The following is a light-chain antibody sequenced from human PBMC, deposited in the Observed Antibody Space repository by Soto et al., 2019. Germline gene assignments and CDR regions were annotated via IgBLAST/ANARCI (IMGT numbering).Light chain of an antibody. CDR3: QQYYSSPQT. J-gene: IGKJ2*01. Sequence: DIVMTQSPDSLAVSLGERATINCKSSQSVLYNSNNKNYLAWYQQKPGQPPKLLIYWASTRESGVPDRFSGSGSGKDFTLTIRSLQTEDVAVYYCQQYYSSPQTFGQGTKLEIK. CDR1: QSVLYNSNNKNY. V-gene: IGKV4-1*01. CDR2: WAS.